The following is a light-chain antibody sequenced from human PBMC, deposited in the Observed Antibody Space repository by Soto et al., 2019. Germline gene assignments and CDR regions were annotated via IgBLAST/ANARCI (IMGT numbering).Light chain of an antibody. CDR1: QSILHSNGYNY. CDR2: FGS. V-gene: IGKV2-28*01. Sequence: DIVMTQSPLSLPVTPGEPASISCSSSQSILHSNGYNYLDWYLQTPGQSPQLLIFFGSYRASGVPHRFSGSGSGTDFTLKIRSVEAEDVGIYYCMQSQQTPPTFGQGTRVEIK. CDR3: MQSQQTPPT. J-gene: IGKJ1*01.